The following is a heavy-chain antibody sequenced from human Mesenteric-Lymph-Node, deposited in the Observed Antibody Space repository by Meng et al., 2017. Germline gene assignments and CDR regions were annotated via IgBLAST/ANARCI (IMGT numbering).Heavy chain of an antibody. Sequence: GESLKISCAASGFTFSNYETNWVRQAPGKGLEWVSYISSSGSTIYYADSVKGRFTISRDNAKNSLYLQMNSLRAEDTAVYYCARGQGDYYDSSGWFDYWGQGTLVTVSS. J-gene: IGHJ4*02. CDR2: ISSSGSTI. D-gene: IGHD3-22*01. CDR3: ARGQGDYYDSSGWFDY. CDR1: GFTFSNYE. V-gene: IGHV3-48*03.